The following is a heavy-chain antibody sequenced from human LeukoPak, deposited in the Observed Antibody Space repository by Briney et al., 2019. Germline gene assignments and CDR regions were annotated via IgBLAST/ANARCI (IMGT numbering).Heavy chain of an antibody. D-gene: IGHD6-13*01. V-gene: IGHV3-23*01. CDR2: ISGSGGST. CDR3: ARGTAWYSSSWYFDY. J-gene: IGHJ4*02. CDR1: GFTFSSYA. Sequence: PGGSLRLSCAASGFTFSSYAMSWVRQAPGKGLEWVSAISGSGGSTYYADSVKGRFTISRDNPKNTLYVQMNSLRADDTAVYYCARGTAWYSSSWYFDYWGQGARVTVSS.